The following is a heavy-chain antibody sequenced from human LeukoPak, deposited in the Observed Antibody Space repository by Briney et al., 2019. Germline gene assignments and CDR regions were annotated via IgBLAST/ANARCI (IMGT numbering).Heavy chain of an antibody. CDR2: LYYSGSS. J-gene: IGHJ6*02. CDR3: ARHVGSGVPRAYYFYGMDV. D-gene: IGHD1-26*01. V-gene: IGHV4-39*01. CDR1: GGSISSSSYY. Sequence: SETLSLTCTGSGGSISSSSYYWGWIRQPPGKGLGWIGSLYYSGSSYYNPSLKSRVTMSVDTSKNQFSLKLSSVTAADTAVYYCARHVGSGVPRAYYFYGMDVWGQGTTVTVSS.